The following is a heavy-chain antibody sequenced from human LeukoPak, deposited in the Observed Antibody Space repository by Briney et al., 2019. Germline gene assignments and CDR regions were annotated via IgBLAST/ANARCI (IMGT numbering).Heavy chain of an antibody. J-gene: IGHJ4*02. V-gene: IGHV3-72*01. CDR3: ARSGSGSYAH. D-gene: IGHD3-10*01. CDR1: GFTFSDHY. Sequence: GGSLRLSCAASGFTFSDHYMDWVRQAPGKGLEWVGRTRNKANSYTTEYAASVKGRFTISRDDSKNSLYLQMNSLKTEDTAVYYCARSGSGSYAHWGQGTLVTVSS. CDR2: TRNKANSYTT.